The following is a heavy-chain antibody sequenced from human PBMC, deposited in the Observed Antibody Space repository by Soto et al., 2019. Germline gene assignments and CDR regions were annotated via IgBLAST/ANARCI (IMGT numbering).Heavy chain of an antibody. CDR2: IIPIFGTA. V-gene: IGHV1-69*12. J-gene: IGHJ4*02. CDR3: ARPAQYSYGFFPLDY. Sequence: QVQLVQSGAEVKKPGSSVKVSCKASVGTFSSYAISWVRQAPGQGLEWMGGIIPIFGTANYAQKFQGRVTITADESTSTAYMELSSLRSEDTAVYYCARPAQYSYGFFPLDYWGQGTLVTVSS. CDR1: VGTFSSYA. D-gene: IGHD5-18*01.